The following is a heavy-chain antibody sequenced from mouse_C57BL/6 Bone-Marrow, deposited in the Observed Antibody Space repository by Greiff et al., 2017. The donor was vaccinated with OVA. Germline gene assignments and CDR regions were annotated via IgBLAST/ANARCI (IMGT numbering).Heavy chain of an antibody. V-gene: IGHV1-64*01. Sequence: QVQLKESGAELVKPGASVKLSCKASGYTFTSYWMHWVKQRPGQGLEWIGMIHPNSGSTNYNEKFKSKATLTVDKSSSTAYMQLSSLTSEDSAVYYCAPTPGVYFDYWGQGTTLTVSS. D-gene: IGHD2-10*01. CDR3: APTPGVYFDY. J-gene: IGHJ2*01. CDR1: GYTFTSYW. CDR2: IHPNSGST.